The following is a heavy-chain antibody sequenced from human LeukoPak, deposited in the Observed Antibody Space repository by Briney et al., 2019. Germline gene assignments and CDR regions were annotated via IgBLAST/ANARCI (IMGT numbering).Heavy chain of an antibody. CDR3: ARHGPTMVRGSPYYYYYYGMDV. V-gene: IGHV4-59*08. J-gene: IGHJ6*02. CDR2: IYYSGST. Sequence: PSETLSFTCTVSGGSISSYYWSWIRQPPGKGLEWIGYIYYSGSTNYNPSLKSRVTISVDTSKNQFSLKLSSVTAADTAVYYCARHGPTMVRGSPYYYYYYGMDVWGQGTAVTVSS. D-gene: IGHD3-10*01. CDR1: GGSISSYY.